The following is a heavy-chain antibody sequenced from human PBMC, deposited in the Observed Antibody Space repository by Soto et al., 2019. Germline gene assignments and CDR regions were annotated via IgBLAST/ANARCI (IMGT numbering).Heavy chain of an antibody. CDR1: GLSLTTKEVG. CDR3: IYRRSSRDGYH. Sequence: QITLKESGPTLVKPTQTLTLTCTLSGLSLTTKEVGVGWIRQAPGKALEWLALVYWDDDRRYSPSLMSRLTVTKDTSKNQVVLEMTNMDSVDTAIYFCIYRRSSRDGYHWGQGTLVTVSS. J-gene: IGHJ5*02. CDR2: VYWDDDR. D-gene: IGHD2-2*01. V-gene: IGHV2-5*02.